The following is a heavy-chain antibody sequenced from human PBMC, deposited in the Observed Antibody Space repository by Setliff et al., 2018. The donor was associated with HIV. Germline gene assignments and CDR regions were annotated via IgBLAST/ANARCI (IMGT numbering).Heavy chain of an antibody. CDR2: INSDGSGT. CDR1: GFTFSSYW. Sequence: GGSLRLSCAASGFTFSSYWMHWVRQAPGKGLVWVSRINSDGSGTGYADSVKGRFTISRDNAKNTLYLQMNSLRAEDTAVYYCARNFDFWSGYLDYWGQGTLVTVSS. CDR3: ARNFDFWSGYLDY. V-gene: IGHV3-74*01. J-gene: IGHJ4*02. D-gene: IGHD3-3*01.